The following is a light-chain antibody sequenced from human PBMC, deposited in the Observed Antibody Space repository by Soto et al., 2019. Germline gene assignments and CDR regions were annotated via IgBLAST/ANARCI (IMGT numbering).Light chain of an antibody. J-gene: IGKJ2*01. V-gene: IGKV1D-12*01. CDR3: QEAMTFPYT. Sequence: DLQLTQSPSSVSASVGDTVTITCRASQRINSWLAWYQQKPGKAPKLLIYAASSLQSGVPSRFSGGGSGTDFTLTINSLQPEDFATYYCQEAMTFPYTFGQGTKLEIK. CDR2: AAS. CDR1: QRINSW.